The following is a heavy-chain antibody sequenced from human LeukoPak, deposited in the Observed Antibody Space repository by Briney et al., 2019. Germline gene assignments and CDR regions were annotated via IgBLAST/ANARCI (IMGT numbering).Heavy chain of an antibody. J-gene: IGHJ6*03. V-gene: IGHV3-30*07. CDR1: GFTFRNYA. D-gene: IGHD2-2*01. CDR3: ARRARIVVVPADTAAQNYYYYMDV. CDR2: TSNDENNK. Sequence: GGSLRLSCAASGFTFRNYAMHWVRQAPDKGLEWVALTSNDENNKYYADSVKGRFTISRDNAKNSLYLQMNSLRAEDTAVYYCARRARIVVVPADTAAQNYYYYMDVWGKGTTVTVSS.